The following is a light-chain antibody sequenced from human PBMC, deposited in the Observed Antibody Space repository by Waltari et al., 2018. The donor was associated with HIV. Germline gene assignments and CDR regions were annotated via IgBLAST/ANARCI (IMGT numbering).Light chain of an antibody. J-gene: IGLJ2*01. V-gene: IGLV2-23*02. CDR2: NVS. CDR1: TSAVGGYNY. CDR3: CSYAGSSTLV. Sequence: QSALTQPASVSGSPGQSITLSCTGTTSAVGGYNYFSWYQPHPGKAPKLMISNVSKPPSGVANRFSGSKAGNTASLTISGLQAEDEADYYCCSYAGSSTLVFGGGTKLTVL.